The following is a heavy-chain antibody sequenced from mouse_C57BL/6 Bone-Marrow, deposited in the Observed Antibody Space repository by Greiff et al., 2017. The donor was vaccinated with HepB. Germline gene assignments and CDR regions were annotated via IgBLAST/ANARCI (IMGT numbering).Heavy chain of an antibody. CDR2: ISSGSSTI. CDR3: ASQFITTEYYAMDY. Sequence: EVKLVESGGGLVKPGGSLKLSCAASGFTFSDYGMHWVRQAPEKGLEWVAYISSGSSTIYYADTVKGRFTISRDNAKNTLFLQMTSLRSEDTAMYYCASQFITTEYYAMDYWGQGTSVTVSS. J-gene: IGHJ4*01. CDR1: GFTFSDYG. D-gene: IGHD1-1*01. V-gene: IGHV5-17*01.